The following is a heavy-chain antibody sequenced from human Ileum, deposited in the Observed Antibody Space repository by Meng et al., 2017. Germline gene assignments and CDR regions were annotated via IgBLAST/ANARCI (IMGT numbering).Heavy chain of an antibody. Sequence: VQLVQSGSELKGPGASVKVSCKASGYSFTSYAINWLRQAPGQGLEWMGWLNTNTGNPTYAQDFTGRFVFSLDTSVSTAYLQISSLESEDTAVYFCARVVGYCSVGSCHSAYWGQGTLVTVSS. CDR1: GYSFTSYA. V-gene: IGHV7-4-1*02. J-gene: IGHJ4*02. D-gene: IGHD2-15*01. CDR2: LNTNTGNP. CDR3: ARVVGYCSVGSCHSAY.